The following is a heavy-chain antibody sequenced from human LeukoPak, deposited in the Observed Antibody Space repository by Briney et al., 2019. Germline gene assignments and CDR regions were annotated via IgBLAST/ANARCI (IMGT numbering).Heavy chain of an antibody. CDR2: IYYSGST. CDR3: ARARDIVATIYFDY. J-gene: IGHJ4*02. V-gene: IGHV4-30-4*01. CDR1: GGSISSGDYY. Sequence: PSETLSLTCTVSGGSISSGDYYWSWIRQPPGKGLEWIGYIYYSGSTYYNPSLKSRVTISVDKSKNQFSLKLSSVTAADTAVYYCARARDIVATIYFDYWGQGTLVTVS. D-gene: IGHD5-12*01.